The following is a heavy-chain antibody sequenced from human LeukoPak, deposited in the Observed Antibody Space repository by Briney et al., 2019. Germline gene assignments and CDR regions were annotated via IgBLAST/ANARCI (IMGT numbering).Heavy chain of an antibody. J-gene: IGHJ4*02. D-gene: IGHD2-15*01. Sequence: GGSLRLSCAASGFNFKLSAMSWGRQAPGKGLEWVALISGSGSRGSGIIGGNTYYADSVKGRFTISRDNSKNMVYLQMNNLRADDTAVYYCAKSVVVITFRFDDWGQGALVTVSS. V-gene: IGHV3-23*01. CDR2: ISGSGSRGSGIIGGNT. CDR1: GFNFKLSA. CDR3: AKSVVVITFRFDD.